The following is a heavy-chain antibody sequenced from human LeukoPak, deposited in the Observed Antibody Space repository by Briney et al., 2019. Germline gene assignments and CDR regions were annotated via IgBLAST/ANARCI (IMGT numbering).Heavy chain of an antibody. J-gene: IGHJ4*02. D-gene: IGHD4-11*01. Sequence: GGSLRLSCAVSGFTFSSYAMTWVRQAPGKGLEWVSAISGTGGSTYYADSVKGRFTISRDNSKDTLYLQMNSLKTEDTAVYYCTIFPDYSNLHYFDYWGQGTLVTVSS. CDR2: ISGTGGST. V-gene: IGHV3-23*01. CDR3: TIFPDYSNLHYFDY. CDR1: GFTFSSYA.